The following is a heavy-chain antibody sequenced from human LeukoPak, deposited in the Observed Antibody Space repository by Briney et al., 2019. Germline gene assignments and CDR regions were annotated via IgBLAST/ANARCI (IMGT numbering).Heavy chain of an antibody. J-gene: IGHJ4*02. V-gene: IGHV4-30-4*01. CDR3: ARRVGEYYYDSSGCDY. Sequence: SETLSLTCTVSGGSISSGDYYWSWIRQPPGKGLEWIGYIYYSGSTYYNPSLKSRVTISVDTSKNQFSLKLSSVTAADTPVYYCARRVGEYYYDSSGCDYWGQGTLVTVSS. CDR2: IYYSGST. CDR1: GGSISSGDYY. D-gene: IGHD3-22*01.